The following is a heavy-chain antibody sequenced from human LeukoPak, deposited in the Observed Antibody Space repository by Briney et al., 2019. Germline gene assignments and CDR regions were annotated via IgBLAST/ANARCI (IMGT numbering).Heavy chain of an antibody. D-gene: IGHD3-22*01. CDR3: AKDHYCDSSGPHY. Sequence: GGSLRLSCAASGFTFSNYGMHWVRQAPGKGLEWVAVISYDGSNKYYADSVKGRFTISRDTSKNTLYLQMNSLRAEDTAVYFCAKDHYCDSSGPHYWGQGTLVTVSS. CDR1: GFTFSNYG. CDR2: ISYDGSNK. V-gene: IGHV3-30*18. J-gene: IGHJ4*02.